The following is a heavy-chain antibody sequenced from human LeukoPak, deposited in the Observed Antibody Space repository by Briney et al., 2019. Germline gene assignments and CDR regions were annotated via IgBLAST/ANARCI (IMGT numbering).Heavy chain of an antibody. V-gene: IGHV3-66*02. J-gene: IGHJ6*03. CDR2: IYAGGTT. CDR1: GFTLSSNY. CDR3: ARVRFYYYYMDV. Sequence: PGGSLRLSCAAFGFTLSSNYMSWVRQAPGKGLEWVSVIYAGGTTYYADSVKGRFTISRDNSKNTLYLQMNSLRAEGTAVYYCARVRFYYYYMDVWGKGTTVTVSS.